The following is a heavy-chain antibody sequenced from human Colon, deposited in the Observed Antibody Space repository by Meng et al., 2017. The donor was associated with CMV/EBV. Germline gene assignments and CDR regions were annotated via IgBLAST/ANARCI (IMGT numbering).Heavy chain of an antibody. J-gene: IGHJ4*02. CDR2: IKSSGST. V-gene: IGHV3-15*07. CDR1: GLTVNNVW. CDR3: SYGAAYYFDY. D-gene: IGHD4/OR15-4a*01. Sequence: LSLSFAASGLTVNNVWMNWLRQAPGKGLEWVGRIKSSGSTDFAAPVKDRFAISRDDSENTVYLHMNNLKNEDTAIYYCSYGAAYYFDYWGQGTLVTVSS.